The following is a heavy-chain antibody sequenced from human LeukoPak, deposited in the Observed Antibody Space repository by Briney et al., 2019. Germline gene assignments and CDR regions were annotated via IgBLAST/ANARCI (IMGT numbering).Heavy chain of an antibody. CDR1: GYTFTSYD. CDR2: MNPNSGNT. Sequence: ASVKVSCKASGYTFTSYDINWVRQATGRGLEWMGWMNPNSGNTGYAQKFQGRVTMTRNTSISTAYMELSSLRSEDTAVYYCARGSRQWLGLAFGYWGQGTLVTVSS. CDR3: ARGSRQWLGLAFGY. V-gene: IGHV1-8*01. D-gene: IGHD6-19*01. J-gene: IGHJ4*02.